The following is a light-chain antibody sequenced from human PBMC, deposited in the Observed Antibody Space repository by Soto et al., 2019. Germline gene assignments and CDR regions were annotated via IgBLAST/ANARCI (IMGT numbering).Light chain of an antibody. CDR2: KAS. CDR3: QQYNSYSYT. CDR1: QSISGW. V-gene: IGKV1-5*03. J-gene: IGKJ2*01. Sequence: DIQMTQSPSTVSASVGDRVTITCRASQSISGWLAWYQQKPGKAPKLLIYKASTLESGVPSRFSGSGFGTGFALTISNLHPEDFGTYYCQQYNSYSYTFGQGTKLEIK.